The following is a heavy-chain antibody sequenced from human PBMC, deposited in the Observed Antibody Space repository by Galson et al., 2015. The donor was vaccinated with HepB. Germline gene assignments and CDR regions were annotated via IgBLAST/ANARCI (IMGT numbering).Heavy chain of an antibody. CDR1: GFTFSNYW. CDR3: ARGWGSD. Sequence: SLRLSCAASGFTFSNYWMMWVRQAPGKGLEWVANMKEDGREQHYADSVKGRLTISRDNAQSSLYLQMNSLRVDDTAVCYCARGWGSDWGQGTLVTVSS. CDR2: MKEDGREQ. J-gene: IGHJ4*02. V-gene: IGHV3-7*03. D-gene: IGHD7-27*01.